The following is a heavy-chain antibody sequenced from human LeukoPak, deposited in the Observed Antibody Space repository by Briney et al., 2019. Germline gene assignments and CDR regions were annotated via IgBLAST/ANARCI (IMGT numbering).Heavy chain of an antibody. D-gene: IGHD3-9*01. CDR1: GFTFSSYG. V-gene: IGHV3-53*01. CDR3: AREGANILTGYYDY. CDR2: IYSGGST. Sequence: PGGPLRLSCAASGFTFSSYGMHWVRQAPGKGLEWVSVIYSGGSTYYADSVKGRFTISRDNSKNTLYLQMNSLRAEDTAVYYCAREGANILTGYYDYWGQGTLVTVSS. J-gene: IGHJ4*02.